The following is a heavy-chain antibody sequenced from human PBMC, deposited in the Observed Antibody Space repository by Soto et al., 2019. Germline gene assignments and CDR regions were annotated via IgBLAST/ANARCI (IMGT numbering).Heavy chain of an antibody. V-gene: IGHV3-15*05. CDR2: IKSKVHGETT. CDR1: GFNFSTGW. J-gene: IGHJ4*02. CDR3: STDEWE. Sequence: EVQLVESGGGLVKPGGSLRLSCAASGFNFSTGWMRWVRQAPGKGLEWVGRIKSKVHGETTDYAAHVKGRFTISRDDSKHTLYLQMHSLQTEDTAVYYCSTDEWEWGQGTLVTVSS. D-gene: IGHD1-26*01.